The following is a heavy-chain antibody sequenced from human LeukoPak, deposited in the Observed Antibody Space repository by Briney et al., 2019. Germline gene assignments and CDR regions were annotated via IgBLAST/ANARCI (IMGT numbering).Heavy chain of an antibody. D-gene: IGHD6-19*01. V-gene: IGHV4-34*01. CDR2: INHSGST. Sequence: SETLSLTCAVYGGSFSGYYWSWIRQPPGKGLEWIGEINHSGSTNYNPSLKSRVTISVDTSKNQFSLKLSSVTAADTAVYYCAGAVAADYYYYYYMDVWGKGTTVTVSS. CDR1: GGSFSGYY. CDR3: AGAVAADYYYYYYMDV. J-gene: IGHJ6*03.